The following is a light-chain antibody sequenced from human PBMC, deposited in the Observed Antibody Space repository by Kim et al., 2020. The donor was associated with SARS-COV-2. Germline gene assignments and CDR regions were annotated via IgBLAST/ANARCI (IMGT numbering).Light chain of an antibody. J-gene: IGLJ1*01. Sequence: PAQSATISGTGTDNDVGRYTYVSWYQHHPGKAPSLLIYEVTKRPSGVPDRFSGSRSGNTASLTISGLQAEDEADYYCNSYAGSTNVFGTGTKVTVL. CDR3: NSYAGSTNV. CDR2: EVT. V-gene: IGLV2-8*01. CDR1: DNDVGRYTY.